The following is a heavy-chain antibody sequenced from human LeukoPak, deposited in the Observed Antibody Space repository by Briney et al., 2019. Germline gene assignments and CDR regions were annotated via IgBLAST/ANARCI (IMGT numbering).Heavy chain of an antibody. CDR2: IWYDGSNK. V-gene: IGHV3-33*01. D-gene: IGHD3-22*01. CDR3: ASPDSSGYVDY. CDR1: GFTFSSYG. J-gene: IGHJ4*02. Sequence: GGSLRLSCAASGFTFSSYGMHWVRQAPGKGLEWVAVIWYDGSNKYYADFVKGRFTISRDNSKNTLYLQMNSLRAEDTAVYYCASPDSSGYVDYWGQGTLVTVSS.